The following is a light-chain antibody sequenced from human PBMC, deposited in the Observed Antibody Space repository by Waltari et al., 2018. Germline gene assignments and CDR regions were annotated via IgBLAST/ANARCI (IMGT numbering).Light chain of an antibody. Sequence: DIQMTQSPSSLSASVGDRVTITCRASQSISSYLNWYQQKPGKAPKLLIYTASSLQSGVPSRCSGSVSGADFTLTISSLQPEDFATYYCQQSYNTPWTFGQGTKVEIK. J-gene: IGKJ1*01. CDR2: TAS. CDR3: QQSYNTPWT. CDR1: QSISSY. V-gene: IGKV1-39*01.